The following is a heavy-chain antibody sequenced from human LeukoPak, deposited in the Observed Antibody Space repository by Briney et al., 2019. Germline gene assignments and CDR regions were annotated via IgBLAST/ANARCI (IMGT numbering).Heavy chain of an antibody. D-gene: IGHD3-3*01. CDR3: ARVLTRITIFGGGWFDP. J-gene: IGHJ5*02. Sequence: SETPSLTCTVSGGSISSGGYYWSWIRQPPGKGLEWLVYIYYSGSTYYNPSLKSRVTISVDTSKNQFSLKLSSVTAADTAVYYCARVLTRITIFGGGWFDPWGQGTLVTVSS. V-gene: IGHV4-30-4*01. CDR1: GGSISSGGYY. CDR2: IYYSGST.